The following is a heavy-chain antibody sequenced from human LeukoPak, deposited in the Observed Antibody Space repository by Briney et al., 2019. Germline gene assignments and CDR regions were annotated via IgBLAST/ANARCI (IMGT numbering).Heavy chain of an antibody. CDR1: GGSFSGYY. J-gene: IGHJ4*02. Sequence: SETLSFTCAVYGGSFSGYYWSWIRQPPGKGLEWIGEINHSGSTNYNPSLKSRVTISVDTSKNQFSLKLSSVTAADTAVYYCARTRGGSFDYWGQGTLVTVSS. V-gene: IGHV4-34*01. CDR3: ARTRGGSFDY. CDR2: INHSGST. D-gene: IGHD3-16*01.